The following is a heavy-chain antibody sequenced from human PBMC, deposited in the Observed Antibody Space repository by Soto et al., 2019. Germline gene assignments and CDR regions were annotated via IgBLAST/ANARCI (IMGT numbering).Heavy chain of an antibody. CDR3: ARKGAAASYANDNMDG. Sequence: QVLPQVSGLGLVKPPESLSLTCTVSGGSISPYYSSWIRQSTGKGLEWIGYVYYAGNTNYNPYLESRVTIVVDASRNQFSLKLSAFTAADTAVYYCARKGAAASYANDNMDGWASGTTVTVCS. J-gene: IGHJ6*03. D-gene: IGHD6-13*01. CDR1: GGSISPYY. CDR2: VYYAGNT. V-gene: IGHV4-59*01.